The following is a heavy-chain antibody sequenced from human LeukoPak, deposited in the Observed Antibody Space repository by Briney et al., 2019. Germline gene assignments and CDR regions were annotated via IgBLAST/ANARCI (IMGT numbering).Heavy chain of an antibody. D-gene: IGHD3-16*02. J-gene: IGHJ3*02. Sequence: ASVKVSCKASGYTFTSYYMHWVRQAPGQGLEWMGIINPSGGSTSYAQKFQGRVTMTRDMSTSTVYMELSSLRSEDTAVYYCARGSDYVWGSYRPDAFDIWGQGTMVTVSS. CDR3: ARGSDYVWGSYRPDAFDI. V-gene: IGHV1-46*01. CDR2: INPSGGST. CDR1: GYTFTSYY.